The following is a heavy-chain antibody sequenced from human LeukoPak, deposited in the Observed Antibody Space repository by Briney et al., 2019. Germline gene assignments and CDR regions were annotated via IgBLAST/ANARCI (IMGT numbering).Heavy chain of an antibody. CDR2: IYYSGST. D-gene: IGHD3-10*01. CDR3: ARCRAPGVIFSLRKHSYMDV. CDR1: GGSISSGGYS. V-gene: IGHV4-30-4*07. J-gene: IGHJ6*03. Sequence: PSETLSLTCAVSGGSISSGGYSWSWIRQPPGKGLEWIGYIYYSGSTYYNPSLKSRVTISVDTSKNQFSLKLSSVTAADTAVYYCARCRAPGVIFSLRKHSYMDVWGKGTTVTISS.